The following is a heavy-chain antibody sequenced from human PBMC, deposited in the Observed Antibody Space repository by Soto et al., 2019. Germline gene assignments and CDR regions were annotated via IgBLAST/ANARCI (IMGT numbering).Heavy chain of an antibody. V-gene: IGHV3-30*18. D-gene: IGHD3-9*01. CDR2: ISYDGSNK. CDR1: GFTFSSYG. Sequence: QPGGSLRLSCAASGFTFSSYGMHWVRQSPGKGLEWVAVISYDGSNKYYADSVKGRFTISRDNSKNTLYLQMNSLRAEDTAVYYCAKDIRAYYDILTGYDNWFDPWGQGTLVTVSS. CDR3: AKDIRAYYDILTGYDNWFDP. J-gene: IGHJ5*02.